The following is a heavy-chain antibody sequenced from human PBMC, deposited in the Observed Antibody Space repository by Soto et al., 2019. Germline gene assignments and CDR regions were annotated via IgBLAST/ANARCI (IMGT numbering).Heavy chain of an antibody. J-gene: IGHJ4*01. Sequence: EVQLVESGGGLVKPGGSLRLSCAASGFTFSNAWINWVRQAPGKGLEWVGRVKSKTHGGTTDYDEPVKGRFAISRDDSNNMVYLQMNSLKIEDTAVYYCTTDSYTTIIIVRFDYWGHGTLVTVS. CDR2: VKSKTHGGTT. CDR1: GFTFSNAW. D-gene: IGHD3-22*01. CDR3: TTDSYTTIIIVRFDY. V-gene: IGHV3-15*07.